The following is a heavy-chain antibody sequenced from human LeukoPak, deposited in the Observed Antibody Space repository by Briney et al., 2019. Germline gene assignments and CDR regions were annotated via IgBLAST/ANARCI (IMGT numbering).Heavy chain of an antibody. D-gene: IGHD6-13*01. CDR2: ISWNSGSI. V-gene: IGHV3-9*01. CDR1: GFTFDDYA. Sequence: PGRSLRLSCAASGFTFDDYAMHWVRQAPGKGLEWVSGISWNSGSIGYADSVKGRLTISRDNAKNSLYLQMNSLRAEDTALYYCAKGVRGIAAGDYFDYWGQGTLVTVSS. CDR3: AKGVRGIAAGDYFDY. J-gene: IGHJ4*02.